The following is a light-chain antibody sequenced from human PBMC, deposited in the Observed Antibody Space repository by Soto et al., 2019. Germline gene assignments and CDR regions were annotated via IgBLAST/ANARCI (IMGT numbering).Light chain of an antibody. CDR1: QSISSW. Sequence: DIRMTQSPSTLSASVGDRVIITCRASQSISSWLAWYQQKPGKAPKLLIYKASSLQSGVPSRFSGSGSGTEFTLAISSLQADDFATYYCQQYKSYSLTFGGGTKVEIK. CDR3: QQYKSYSLT. J-gene: IGKJ4*01. V-gene: IGKV1-5*03. CDR2: KAS.